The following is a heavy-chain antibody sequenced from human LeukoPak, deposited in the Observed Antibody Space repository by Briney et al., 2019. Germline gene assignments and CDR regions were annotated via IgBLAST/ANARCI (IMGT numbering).Heavy chain of an antibody. D-gene: IGHD3-3*01. Sequence: PSETLSLTCTVSGGSISSGSYYWSWIRQPAGKGLEWIGRIYTSGSTNYNPSLKSRVTISVDTSKIQFSLKLSSVTASDTAVYYCAIYDFWRRDAFDIWGQGTMVTVSS. CDR2: IYTSGST. CDR3: AIYDFWRRDAFDI. V-gene: IGHV4-61*02. CDR1: GGSISSGSYY. J-gene: IGHJ3*02.